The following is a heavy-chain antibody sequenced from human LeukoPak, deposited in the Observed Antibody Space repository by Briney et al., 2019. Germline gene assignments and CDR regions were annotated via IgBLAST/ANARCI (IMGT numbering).Heavy chain of an antibody. Sequence: PSETLSLTCTVSRGSISSYYWSWIRQPAGKGLEWIGRIYSSGNTNYNPSLKSRVTMSVDTSMNQFSLKLNSVTAADTAVYYCARDRAAGGGYGMDVWGQGTTVTVSS. D-gene: IGHD2-8*02. CDR2: IYSSGNT. J-gene: IGHJ6*02. V-gene: IGHV4-4*07. CDR3: ARDRAAGGGYGMDV. CDR1: RGSISSYY.